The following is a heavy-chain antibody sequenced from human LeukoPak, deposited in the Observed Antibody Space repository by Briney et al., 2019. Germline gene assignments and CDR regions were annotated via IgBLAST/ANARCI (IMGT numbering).Heavy chain of an antibody. V-gene: IGHV1-8*01. CDR1: GYTFTSYD. CDR3: ARGSQLLFNYYYGMDV. CDR2: MNPNSGNT. D-gene: IGHD2-2*01. J-gene: IGHJ6*02. Sequence: ASVKVSCKASGYTFTSYDINWVRQATGQGLEWMGWMNPNSGNTGYAQKFQGRVTMTRNTSISTAYMELSSLRSEDTAVYYCARGSQLLFNYYYGMDVWGQGTTVTVSS.